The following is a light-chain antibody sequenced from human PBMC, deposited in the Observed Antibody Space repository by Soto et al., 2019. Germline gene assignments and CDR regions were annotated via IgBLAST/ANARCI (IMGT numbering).Light chain of an antibody. Sequence: QSVLTQPPSVSAAPGQKVTIFCSGSSSNIGNNYVSWYQQLPGTAPKLLIYDNNKRPSGIPDRFSGSKSGTSGTLDITGLQTGDEADYYCATWDYSLTGEVFGGGTKLTVL. J-gene: IGLJ2*01. CDR3: ATWDYSLTGEV. CDR1: SSNIGNNY. CDR2: DNN. V-gene: IGLV1-51*01.